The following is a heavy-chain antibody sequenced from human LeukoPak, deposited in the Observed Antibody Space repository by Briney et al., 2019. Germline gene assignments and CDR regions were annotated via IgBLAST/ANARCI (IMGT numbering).Heavy chain of an antibody. CDR3: ARQTVVAGYHYHAMDV. D-gene: IGHD6-19*01. J-gene: IGHJ6*02. CDR2: ISDTGSIT. CDR1: GLTFRNYG. Sequence: GGSLRLSCAASGLTFRNYGIRWVRQGPEKGLEWISAISDTGSITYYADSVQGRFTVSRDNSKSTVNLEMNSLRVEDTAVYYCARQTVVAGYHYHAMDVWGQGTTVTVSS. V-gene: IGHV3-23*01.